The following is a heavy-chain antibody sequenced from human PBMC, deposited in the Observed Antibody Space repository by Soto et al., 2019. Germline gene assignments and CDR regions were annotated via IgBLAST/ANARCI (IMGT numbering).Heavy chain of an antibody. V-gene: IGHV3-30*18. J-gene: IGHJ1*01. D-gene: IGHD1-1*01. CDR1: GFTFSGYG. CDR3: AKGNIGYFQH. Sequence: QVQLVESGGGVVQPGRSLRLSCAASGFTFSGYGMHWVRQAPGKGLERVAVISYDGSNKYYADSVKGRFTISRDNSKTTLYLQMNSLRAEDTAVYYCAKGNIGYFQHWGQGTLVTVSP. CDR2: ISYDGSNK.